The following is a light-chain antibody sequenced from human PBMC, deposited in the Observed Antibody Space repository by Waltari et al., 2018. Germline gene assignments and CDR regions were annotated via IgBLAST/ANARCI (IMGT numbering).Light chain of an antibody. V-gene: IGLV2-11*01. Sequence: SALTQPRSVSGSPGQPVTISCPGTTTDLGSYNYVPWYQQHPGKAPKLIILDVTKRPSGVPDRLSGSKSGNTASLTISGLRAEDEAEYYCCSYAGSYTWVFGGGTKLTVV. J-gene: IGLJ3*02. CDR1: TTDLGSYNY. CDR3: CSYAGSYTWV. CDR2: DVT.